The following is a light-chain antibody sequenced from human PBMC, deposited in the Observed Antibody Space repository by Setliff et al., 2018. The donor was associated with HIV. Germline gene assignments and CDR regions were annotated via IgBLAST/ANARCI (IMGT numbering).Light chain of an antibody. J-gene: IGLJ1*01. Sequence: QSALTQPRSVSGSPGQSVTISCTTTSTDVGGYDSVSWYQQLPGKAPKLMIYDVNKWPSGIPDRFSGSKSGNTASLTISGLQAADEADYYCCSYGGPSTFYVFGTGTKVTVL. V-gene: IGLV2-11*01. CDR1: STDVGGYDS. CDR3: CSYGGPSTFYV. CDR2: DVN.